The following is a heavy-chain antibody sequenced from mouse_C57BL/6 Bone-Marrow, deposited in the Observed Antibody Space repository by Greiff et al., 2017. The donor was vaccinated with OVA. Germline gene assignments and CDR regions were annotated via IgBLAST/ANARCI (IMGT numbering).Heavy chain of an antibody. Sequence: VMLVESGAELARPGASVKLSCKASGYTFTSYGISWVKQRTGQGLEWIGEIYPRSGNTYYNEKFKGKATLTADKSSSTAYMELRSLTSEDSAVYFCARWGLPPMDYWGQGTSVTVSS. J-gene: IGHJ4*01. D-gene: IGHD2-13*01. CDR3: ARWGLPPMDY. V-gene: IGHV1-81*01. CDR1: GYTFTSYG. CDR2: IYPRSGNT.